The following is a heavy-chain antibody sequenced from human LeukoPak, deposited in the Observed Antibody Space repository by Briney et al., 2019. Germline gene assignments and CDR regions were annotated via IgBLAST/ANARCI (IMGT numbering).Heavy chain of an antibody. CDR3: ARESRVGGDAFDI. CDR1: GFTFSSYS. Sequence: PGGSLRLSCAASGFTFSSYSMNWVRQAPGKGLEWVSSISSSSYIYYADSVKGRFTISRDNAKNSLYLQMKSLRAEDTAVYYCARESRVGGDAFDIWGQGTMVTVSS. V-gene: IGHV3-21*01. CDR2: ISSSSYI. J-gene: IGHJ3*02. D-gene: IGHD1-26*01.